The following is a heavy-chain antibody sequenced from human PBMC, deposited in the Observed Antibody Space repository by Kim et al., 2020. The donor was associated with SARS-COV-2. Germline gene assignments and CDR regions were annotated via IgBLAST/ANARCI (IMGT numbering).Heavy chain of an antibody. J-gene: IGHJ6*03. CDR1: GYTFTSYA. CDR3: ARLYYGSGRLFRNYYYMDV. Sequence: ASVKVSCKASGYTFTSYAMNWVRQAPGQGLEWMGWINTNTGNPKYAQDFTGRVVFTMDTSVSTAYLQISSLKAEDTTVYYCARLYYGSGRLFRNYYYMDVWGKGTTVTVS. V-gene: IGHV7-4-1*02. D-gene: IGHD3-10*01. CDR2: INTNTGNP.